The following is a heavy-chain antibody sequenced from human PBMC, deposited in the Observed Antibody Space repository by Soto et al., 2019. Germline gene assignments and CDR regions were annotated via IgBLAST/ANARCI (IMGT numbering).Heavy chain of an antibody. CDR2: IIGRGGNT. D-gene: IGHD3-3*01. CDR1: GFTFSSYA. J-gene: IGHJ6*03. Sequence: EVQLLESGGGLVQPGGSLRLSCAGSGFTFSSYAMAWVRQAPGKGLEWVSVIIGRGGNTYSADSVKGRFTISRDNSKNKLYLRMNSLRAEDTAIYYCAKCTMTYYSYSCIDVWGKGTTVTVSS. V-gene: IGHV3-23*01. CDR3: AKCTMTYYSYSCIDV.